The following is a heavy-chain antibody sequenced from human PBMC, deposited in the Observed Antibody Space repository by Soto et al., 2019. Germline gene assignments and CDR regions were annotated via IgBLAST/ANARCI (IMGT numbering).Heavy chain of an antibody. J-gene: IGHJ4*02. CDR3: ARAARCYGTYVMY. D-gene: IGHD2-15*01. V-gene: IGHV1-18*01. Sequence: QVQLVQSGAEVKKPGTSLKVSCKASGYTFSNEAITWVRPAPGQVLEWMGWVSAYNGNTNYAQKFKGRGTMTTDTSTSPAYMEVRSLRYDETAVYFCARAARCYGTYVMYWGQGTPVTVSS. CDR1: GYTFSNEA. CDR2: VSAYNGNT.